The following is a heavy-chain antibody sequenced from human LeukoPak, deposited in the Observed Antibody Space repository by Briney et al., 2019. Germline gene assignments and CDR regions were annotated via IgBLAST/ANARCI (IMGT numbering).Heavy chain of an antibody. D-gene: IGHD2-2*01. J-gene: IGHJ6*03. CDR2: ISSSSSYI. CDR3: ARDGEGYCSSTSCYYYYYYMDV. V-gene: IGHV3-21*01. Sequence: PGGSLRLSCAASGFTFDDYAMHWVRQAQGKGPEWVSSISSSSSYIYYADSVKGRFTISRDNAKNSLYLQMNSLRAEDTAVYYCARDGEGYCSSTSCYYYYYYMDVWGKGTTVTVSS. CDR1: GFTFDDYA.